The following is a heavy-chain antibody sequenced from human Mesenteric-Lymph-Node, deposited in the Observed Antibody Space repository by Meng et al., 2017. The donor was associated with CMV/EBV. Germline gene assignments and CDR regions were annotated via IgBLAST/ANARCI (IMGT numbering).Heavy chain of an antibody. J-gene: IGHJ4*02. Sequence: QVQLVQSGAEVKKPGAAVKVSCKASGYTFTGYYIPWVRQAPGQGHEWMGRINPNSGGTNYAQKFQGRVTMTRDTSISTAYVELSRQRSDDTAVYCCARKLSDHPFDYWGQGTLVTVSS. CDR1: GYTFTGYY. D-gene: IGHD1-14*01. CDR3: ARKLSDHPFDY. CDR2: INPNSGGT. V-gene: IGHV1-2*06.